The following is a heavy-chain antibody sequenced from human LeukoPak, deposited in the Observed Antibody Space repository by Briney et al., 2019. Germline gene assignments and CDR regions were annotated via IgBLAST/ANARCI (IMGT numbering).Heavy chain of an antibody. Sequence: PGGSXXLSCAASGFTVSNXYMGWVXQXXAXGXEWVSVINTVGTTYYADSVRGRFTISRDNSKNTLYLQMNSLRVEDTAVYYCAGSLAYCGGDCRLGDYWGQGTLVTVSS. D-gene: IGHD2-21*02. CDR1: GFTVSNXY. J-gene: IGHJ4*02. CDR2: INTVGTT. CDR3: AGSLAYCGGDCRLGDY. V-gene: IGHV3-66*01.